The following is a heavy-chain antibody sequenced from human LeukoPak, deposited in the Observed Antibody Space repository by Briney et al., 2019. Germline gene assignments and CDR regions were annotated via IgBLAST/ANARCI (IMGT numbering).Heavy chain of an antibody. CDR1: GFTFRNHG. J-gene: IGHJ4*02. CDR3: AADPLRSYVWGSYRWYYFDY. V-gene: IGHV3-33*01. D-gene: IGHD3-16*02. CDR2: IWYDGSEK. Sequence: PGRSLRLSCAASGFTFRNHGMHWVRQAPGKGLEWLAVIWYDGSEKYYADSVQGRFTISRDNSKNALYLQMDSLRAEDTAVYYCAADPLRSYVWGSYRWYYFDYWGQGTLVTVSS.